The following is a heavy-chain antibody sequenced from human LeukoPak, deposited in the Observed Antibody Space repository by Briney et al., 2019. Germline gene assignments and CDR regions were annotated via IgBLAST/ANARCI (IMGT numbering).Heavy chain of an antibody. V-gene: IGHV3-74*01. CDR1: AFTFSRFW. J-gene: IGHJ4*02. CDR3: ARVGFLIDFDY. D-gene: IGHD3-3*01. Sequence: GGSLRLSCAASAFTFSRFWMHGVRQAPGKGLVWVSRINSDGSGTGYADSVRGRFTISRDNAKNTLYLQMNSLRVEDTAVYYCARVGFLIDFDYWGQGALVSVSS. CDR2: INSDGSGT.